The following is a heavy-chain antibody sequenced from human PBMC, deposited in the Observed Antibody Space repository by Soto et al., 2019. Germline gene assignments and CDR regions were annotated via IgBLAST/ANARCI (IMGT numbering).Heavy chain of an antibody. CDR1: GGSISSGGYY. CDR2: IYYSGST. V-gene: IGHV4-31*03. CDR3: ARDRVDYYDSSGPRPGYYYYGMDV. J-gene: IGHJ6*02. D-gene: IGHD3-22*01. Sequence: SETLSLTCTFSGGSISSGGYYWSWIRQHPGKGLEWIGYIYYSGSTYYNPSLKSRVTISVDTSKNQFSLKLSSVTAADTAVYYCARDRVDYYDSSGPRPGYYYYGMDVWGQGTTVTVSS.